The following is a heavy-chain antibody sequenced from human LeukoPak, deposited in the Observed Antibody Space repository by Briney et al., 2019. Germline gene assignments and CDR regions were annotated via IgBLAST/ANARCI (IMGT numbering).Heavy chain of an antibody. V-gene: IGHV1-46*01. Sequence: ASVKVSCKASGYTFTSYYTHWVRQAPGQGLEWMGIINPSGGSTSYAQKFQGRVTMTRDTSTSTVYMELSSLRSEDTAVYYCARDPPQDYYDSSGYYDYWGQGTLVTVSS. D-gene: IGHD3-22*01. CDR2: INPSGGST. CDR1: GYTFTSYY. J-gene: IGHJ4*02. CDR3: ARDPPQDYYDSSGYYDY.